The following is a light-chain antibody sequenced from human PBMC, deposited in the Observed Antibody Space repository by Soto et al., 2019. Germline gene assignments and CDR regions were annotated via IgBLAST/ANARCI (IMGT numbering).Light chain of an antibody. J-gene: IGLJ2*01. Sequence: QSVLTQSASVSGSPGESITISCTGTNSDVGGYNSVSWHQQHPGKAPKLLIYDVNNRPSGVSNRFSGSKSGNTASLTISGLQAEDEADYYCASYTSRSTLAFGGGTKLTVL. CDR2: DVN. V-gene: IGLV2-14*01. CDR1: NSDVGGYNS. CDR3: ASYTSRSTLA.